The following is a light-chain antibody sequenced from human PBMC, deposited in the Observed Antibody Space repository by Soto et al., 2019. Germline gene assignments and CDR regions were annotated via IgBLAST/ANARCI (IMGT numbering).Light chain of an antibody. Sequence: IGLTQSPGTLSLSPGERATLSCRASQSVSSSYLAWYQQKPGQAPRLLIYDASHRAAGIPARFSGSGFGTDFTLTISSLEPEDFAVYYCQQRSTWPSITFGQGTRLEIK. CDR3: QQRSTWPSIT. J-gene: IGKJ5*01. CDR2: DAS. V-gene: IGKV3D-20*02. CDR1: QSVSSSY.